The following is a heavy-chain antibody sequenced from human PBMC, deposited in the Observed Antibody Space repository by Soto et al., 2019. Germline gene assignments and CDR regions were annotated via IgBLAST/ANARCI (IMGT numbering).Heavy chain of an antibody. J-gene: IGHJ4*02. CDR1: GGSVSSDY. D-gene: IGHD3-22*01. CDR2: IYYSGST. Sequence: SETLSLTCTVSGGSVSSDYWSWIRQPPGKGLEWIGYIYYSGSTNYNPSLKSRVTISVDTSKNQFSLKLSSVTAADTAVYYCARGVHYYDSSGYYPYFDYWGQGTLVTVSS. CDR3: ARGVHYYDSSGYYPYFDY. V-gene: IGHV4-59*02.